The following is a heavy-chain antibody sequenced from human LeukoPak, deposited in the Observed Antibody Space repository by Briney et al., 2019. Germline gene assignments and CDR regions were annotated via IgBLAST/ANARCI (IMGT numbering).Heavy chain of an antibody. CDR1: GFTFSDYY. CDR2: IKEDGSIQ. J-gene: IGHJ4*02. D-gene: IGHD6-19*01. Sequence: GGSLRLSCAASGFTFSDYYMSWIRQAPGKGLEWLANIKEDGSIQYYLDSVRGRFTISRDNAKTSVYLQLNSLRADDTAVYYCARDVWTGVAVSDYWGQGTLVTVSS. CDR3: ARDVWTGVAVSDY. V-gene: IGHV3-7*01.